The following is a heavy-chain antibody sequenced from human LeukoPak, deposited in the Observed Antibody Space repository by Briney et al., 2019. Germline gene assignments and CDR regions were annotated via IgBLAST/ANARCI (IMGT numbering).Heavy chain of an antibody. V-gene: IGHV1-46*01. CDR1: GYTFTSYY. D-gene: IGHD3-9*01. Sequence: GASMKVSCKASGYTFTSYYMHWVRQAPGQGLEWMGIINPSGSSTSYAQKFQGRVTMTRDTSTSTVYMELSSLRSEDTAVYYCAREKGYYDILTGYPNWFDPWGQGTLVTVSS. CDR2: INPSGSST. CDR3: AREKGYYDILTGYPNWFDP. J-gene: IGHJ5*02.